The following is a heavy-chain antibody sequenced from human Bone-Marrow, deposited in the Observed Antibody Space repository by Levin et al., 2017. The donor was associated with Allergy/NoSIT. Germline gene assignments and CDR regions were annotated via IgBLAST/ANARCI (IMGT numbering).Heavy chain of an antibody. J-gene: IGHJ3*02. CDR3: AKDLDTAMVSAFDI. CDR2: ISYDGSNK. D-gene: IGHD5-18*01. CDR1: GFTFSSYG. Sequence: PGGSLRLSCAASGFTFSSYGMHWVRQAPGKGLEWVAVISYDGSNKYYADSVKGRFTISRDNSKNTLYLQMNSLRAEDTAVYYCAKDLDTAMVSAFDIWGQGTMVTVSS. V-gene: IGHV3-30*18.